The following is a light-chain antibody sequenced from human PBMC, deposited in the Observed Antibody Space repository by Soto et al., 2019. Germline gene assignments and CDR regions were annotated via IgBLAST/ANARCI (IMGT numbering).Light chain of an antibody. J-gene: IGKJ1*01. Sequence: AIQMTQSPSSLSASVGDRVTITCRASQGIRNDLAWYQEKPGKAPKLLIYAASTLQTGVPSRFSGSGSDTDFTLTISSLQPEDFATYYCLQDYNYPRTFGQGTKVEIK. CDR2: AAS. CDR3: LQDYNYPRT. V-gene: IGKV1-6*01. CDR1: QGIRND.